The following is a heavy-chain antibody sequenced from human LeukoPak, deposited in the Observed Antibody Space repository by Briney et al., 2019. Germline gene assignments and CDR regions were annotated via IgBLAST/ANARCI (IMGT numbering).Heavy chain of an antibody. CDR2: INHSGRT. J-gene: IGHJ5*02. CDR3: ARYHCTNGVCLRVAAYNWFDP. D-gene: IGHD2-8*01. V-gene: IGHV4-34*01. CDR1: GGSFSGYY. Sequence: PSETLSLTCAVYGGSFSGYYWSWIRQPPGKGLEWIGEINHSGRTNYNPSLKSRVTISIDTSKNQFSLKLSSVTAADTAVYYCARYHCTNGVCLRVAAYNWFDPWGQGTLVTVSS.